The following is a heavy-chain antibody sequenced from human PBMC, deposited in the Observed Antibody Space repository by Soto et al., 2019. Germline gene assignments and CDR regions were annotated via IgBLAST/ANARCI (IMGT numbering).Heavy chain of an antibody. J-gene: IGHJ6*03. CDR2: IKQDGSEK. D-gene: IGHD3-22*01. CDR3: ARVVIDTYYYYYYMDV. Sequence: GGSLRLSCAASGFTFSSYWMSWVRQAPGKGLEWVANIKQDGSEKYYVDSVKGRFTISRDNAKNSLYLQMNSLRAEDTAVCYCARVVIDTYYYYYYMDVWGKGTTVTVSS. CDR1: GFTFSSYW. V-gene: IGHV3-7*01.